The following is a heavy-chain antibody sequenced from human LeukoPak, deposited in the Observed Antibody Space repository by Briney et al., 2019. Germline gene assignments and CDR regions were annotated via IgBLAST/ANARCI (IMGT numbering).Heavy chain of an antibody. D-gene: IGHD1-7*01. V-gene: IGHV3-30*02. CDR3: AKEWNNWNYENWFDS. Sequence: GGSLRLSCAASGSTFNTYGMHWVRQAPGKGLEWVAFIRFDGSDKYYADSVKGRFTISRDTSKSTLYLQMSSLRGEDTAVYYCAKEWNNWNYENWFDSWGQGTLVTVSS. J-gene: IGHJ5*01. CDR2: IRFDGSDK. CDR1: GSTFNTYG.